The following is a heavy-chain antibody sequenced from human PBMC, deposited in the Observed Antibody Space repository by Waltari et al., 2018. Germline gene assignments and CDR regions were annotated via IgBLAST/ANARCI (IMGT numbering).Heavy chain of an antibody. CDR2: IYYSGST. Sequence: QLQLQESGPGLVKPSETLSLTCTVSGGSISSSSYYCGWIRQPPGKGLEWIGSIYYSGSTYYNPSLKSRVTISVDTSKNQFSLKLSSVTAADTAVYYCARAFGGSGSYHFDYWGQGTLVTVSS. D-gene: IGHD3-10*01. CDR1: GGSISSSSYY. CDR3: ARAFGGSGSYHFDY. J-gene: IGHJ4*02. V-gene: IGHV4-39*07.